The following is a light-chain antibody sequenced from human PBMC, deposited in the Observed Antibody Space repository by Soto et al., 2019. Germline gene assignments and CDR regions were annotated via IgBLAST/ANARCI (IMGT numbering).Light chain of an antibody. CDR2: DNN. Sequence: QSVLTQPPSVSAAPGQKVTISCSGSSSNIGNNHVSWYQQLPGTAPKLLIYDNNKRPSGILDRFSGSKSGTSVSLAISGLRSEDEATYYCAAWDDTLNGQVFGGGTQLTVL. CDR1: SSNIGNNH. J-gene: IGLJ3*02. V-gene: IGLV1-51*01. CDR3: AAWDDTLNGQV.